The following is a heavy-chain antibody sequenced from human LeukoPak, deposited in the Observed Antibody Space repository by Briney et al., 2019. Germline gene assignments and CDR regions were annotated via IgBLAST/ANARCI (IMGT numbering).Heavy chain of an antibody. J-gene: IGHJ3*02. D-gene: IGHD2-8*01. CDR2: IDYSGST. CDR3: ARLMVTAGERLYDAFDI. V-gene: IGHV4-59*08. Sequence: PSETLSLTCTVSGGSISTYYWSWVRQPPGRGLQWIGYIDYSGSTNYNPSLNSRVTISVDMSKNQFSLKLSSVTAADTAVHYCARLMVTAGERLYDAFDIWGQGTMVTVSS. CDR1: GGSISTYY.